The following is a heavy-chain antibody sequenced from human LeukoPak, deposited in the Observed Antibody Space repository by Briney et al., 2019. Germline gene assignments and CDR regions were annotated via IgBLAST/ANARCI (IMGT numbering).Heavy chain of an antibody. J-gene: IGHJ6*02. Sequence: GGSLRLSCAASGFTFSSYWMSWVRQAPGKGLEWVANIKQDGSEKYYVDSVKGRFTIFRDNAKNSLYLQMNSLRAEDTAVYYCAREVGIAAAFYYYYGMDVWGQGTTVTVSS. CDR1: GFTFSSYW. CDR3: AREVGIAAAFYYYYGMDV. CDR2: IKQDGSEK. V-gene: IGHV3-7*01. D-gene: IGHD6-13*01.